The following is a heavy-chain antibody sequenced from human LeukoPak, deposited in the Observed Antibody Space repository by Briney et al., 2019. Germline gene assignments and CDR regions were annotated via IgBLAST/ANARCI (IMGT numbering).Heavy chain of an antibody. CDR3: ARGTVTMVDY. CDR1: VFTVSSNY. D-gene: IGHD3-10*01. J-gene: IGHJ4*02. V-gene: IGHV3-66*01. Sequence: GGSLRLSCAASVFTVSSNYMSWVRQAPGRGLEWVSVIHIGGSTYYADCVKGRFTISRDNPKNTLFLQMNSLRPGDTAVYYCARGTVTMVDYWGQGTLVTVSS. CDR2: IHIGGST.